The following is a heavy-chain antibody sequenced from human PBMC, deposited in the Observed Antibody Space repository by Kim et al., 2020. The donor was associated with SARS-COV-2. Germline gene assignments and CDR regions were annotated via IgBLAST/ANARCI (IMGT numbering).Heavy chain of an antibody. CDR2: IYYSGST. D-gene: IGHD1-26*01. CDR3: ARGLLGGADYFDY. Sequence: SETLSLTCTVSGGSISSYYWSWIRQPPGKGLEWIGYIYYSGSTNYNPSLKSRVTISVDTSKNQFSLKLSSVTAADTAVYYCARGLLGGADYFDYWGQGTLVTVSS. J-gene: IGHJ4*02. V-gene: IGHV4-59*13. CDR1: GGSISSYY.